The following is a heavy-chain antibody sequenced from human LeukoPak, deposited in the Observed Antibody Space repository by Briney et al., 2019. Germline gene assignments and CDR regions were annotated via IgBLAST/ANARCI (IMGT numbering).Heavy chain of an antibody. D-gene: IGHD6-19*01. V-gene: IGHV3-9*01. CDR2: ISWNSGSI. CDR3: AKGSSQWLVHGTFDY. CDR1: GFTFSSYS. Sequence: GGSLRLSCAASGFTFSSYSMNWVRQAPGKGLEWVSGISWNSGSIGYADSVKGRFTISRDNAKNSLYLQMNSLRAEDTALYYCAKGSSQWLVHGTFDYWGQGTLVTVSS. J-gene: IGHJ4*02.